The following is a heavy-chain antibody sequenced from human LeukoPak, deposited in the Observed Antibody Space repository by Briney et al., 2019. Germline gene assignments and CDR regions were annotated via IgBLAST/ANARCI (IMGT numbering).Heavy chain of an antibody. CDR2: ISSSSNTI. CDR3: AKRIARRTFDY. J-gene: IGHJ4*02. Sequence: GGSLRLSCAVSGFTFSSNSMNWVRQAPGKGLEWVSYISSSSNTIYYADSVKGRFTISRDNSKNTLYLQMNSLRAEDTAVYYCAKRIARRTFDYWGQGTLVTVSS. V-gene: IGHV3-48*01. D-gene: IGHD1-1*01. CDR1: GFTFSSNS.